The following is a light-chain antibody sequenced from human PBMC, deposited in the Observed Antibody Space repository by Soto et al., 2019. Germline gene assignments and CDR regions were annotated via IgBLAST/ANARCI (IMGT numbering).Light chain of an antibody. CDR1: QSISGY. CDR3: QQSYSTLYT. J-gene: IGKJ2*01. V-gene: IGKV1-39*01. Sequence: DIQMTQSPSSLSAYVGDRVTITCRASQSISGYLNWYQQKPGKAPKLLIYAASSLQSGVPSRFSGSGSGTDFTLTISSLQPEDFATFFCQQSYSTLYTFGQGTKLEI. CDR2: AAS.